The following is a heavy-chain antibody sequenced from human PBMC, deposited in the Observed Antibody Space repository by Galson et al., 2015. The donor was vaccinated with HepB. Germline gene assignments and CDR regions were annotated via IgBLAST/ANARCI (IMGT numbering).Heavy chain of an antibody. V-gene: IGHV1-2*02. Sequence: QSGAEVKKPGESLRISCKASGYTFTAYYFHWVRQAPGQGLEWMGWINPNSGATNYALSYRGRVTMTRDTSISTAYMEMSRLRSDDTAMYYCARGATPGPDAFDIWGQGTIVSGSS. J-gene: IGHJ3*02. CDR1: GYTFTAYY. CDR2: INPNSGAT. D-gene: IGHD1-26*01. CDR3: ARGATPGPDAFDI.